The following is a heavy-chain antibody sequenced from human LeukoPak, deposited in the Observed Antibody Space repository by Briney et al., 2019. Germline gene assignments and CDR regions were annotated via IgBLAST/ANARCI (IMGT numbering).Heavy chain of an antibody. D-gene: IGHD6-19*01. V-gene: IGHV4-59*12. Sequence: PSETLSLTCTVSGGSIGSYYWSWIRQPPGKGLEWIGYIYYSGSTNYNPSLKSRVTMSVDTSKNQFSLKLSSVTAADTAVYYCARAGYSSGWYGRRYYFDYWGQGTLVTVSS. CDR2: IYYSGST. J-gene: IGHJ4*02. CDR3: ARAGYSSGWYGRRYYFDY. CDR1: GGSIGSYY.